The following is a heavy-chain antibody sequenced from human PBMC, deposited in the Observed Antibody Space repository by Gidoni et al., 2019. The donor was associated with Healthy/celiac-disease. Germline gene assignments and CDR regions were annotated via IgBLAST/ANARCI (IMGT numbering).Heavy chain of an antibody. J-gene: IGHJ2*01. CDR3: ARDKLLWFGELPEGYFDL. V-gene: IGHV1-2*02. Sequence: QVQLVQSGAEVKKPGASVKVSCKASGYTFTGYYMHWVRQAPGQGLEWMGWFNPNSGGTNSAQKFQGRVTMTRDTSISTAYMELSRLRSDDTAVYYCARDKLLWFGELPEGYFDLWGRGTLVTVSS. CDR1: GYTFTGYY. D-gene: IGHD3-10*01. CDR2: FNPNSGGT.